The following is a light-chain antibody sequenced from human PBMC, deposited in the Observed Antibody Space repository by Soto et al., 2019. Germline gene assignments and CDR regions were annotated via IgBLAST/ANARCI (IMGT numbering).Light chain of an antibody. CDR1: ETINTW. CDR3: QQYSSYALT. Sequence: DIQMTQPPSSLSVSVGDRVTITCRASETINTWLAWYQQKPGKAPKIPIYDASKLERGVTSRLRGSGSEVELTLTISSLQPDDLATYYCQQYSSYALTFGGGTKVEL. J-gene: IGKJ4*01. CDR2: DAS. V-gene: IGKV1-5*01.